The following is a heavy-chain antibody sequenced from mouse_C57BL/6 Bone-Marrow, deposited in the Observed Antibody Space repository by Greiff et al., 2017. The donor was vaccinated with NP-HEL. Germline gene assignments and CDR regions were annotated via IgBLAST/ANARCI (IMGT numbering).Heavy chain of an antibody. D-gene: IGHD1-1*01. CDR2: IYPRSGNT. CDR1: GYTFTSYG. CDR3: ARRVLRYHSYCDY. J-gene: IGHJ2*01. V-gene: IGHV1-81*01. Sequence: QVQLQQSGAELARPGASVKLSCKASGYTFTSYGISWVKQRTGQGLEWIGEIYPRSGNTYYNEKFKGKATLTADKSSSTAYMELRSLTSEDSAVYFCARRVLRYHSYCDYGGQGTTLTVSS.